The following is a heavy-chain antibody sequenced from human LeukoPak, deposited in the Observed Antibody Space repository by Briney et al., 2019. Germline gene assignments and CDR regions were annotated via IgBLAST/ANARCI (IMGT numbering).Heavy chain of an antibody. CDR2: IYTSGST. V-gene: IGHV4-4*07. J-gene: IGHJ4*02. CDR3: ARGIPARRYDFWSGPYYFDY. D-gene: IGHD3-3*01. Sequence: SETLSLTCTVSGGSISSYYWSWIRQPAGKGLEWIGRIYTSGSTNYNPSLKSRVTISVDTSKNQFSLKLSSVTAADTAVYYCARGIPARRYDFWSGPYYFDYWGQGTLVTVSS. CDR1: GGSISSYY.